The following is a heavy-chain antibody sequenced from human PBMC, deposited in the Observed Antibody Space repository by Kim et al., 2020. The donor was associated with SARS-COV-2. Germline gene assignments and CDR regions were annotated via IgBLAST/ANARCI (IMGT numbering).Heavy chain of an antibody. CDR1: GASITSYY. V-gene: IGHV4-59*13. CDR2: KYHSGSS. J-gene: IGHJ4*02. CDR3: ARVYGNNGLAY. Sequence: SETLSLTCTVSGASITSYYWSWVRQAPGKGLEWIGNKYHSGSSNYNPSLKSRVAISIDTSRKQFTLRLSSVTATDTAVYYCARVYGNNGLAYWGQGALVT. D-gene: IGHD3-10*01.